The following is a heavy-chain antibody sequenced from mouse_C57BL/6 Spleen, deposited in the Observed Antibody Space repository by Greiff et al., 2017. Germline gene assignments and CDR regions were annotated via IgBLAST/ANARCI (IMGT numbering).Heavy chain of an antibody. CDR3: ARSGRFDY. CDR1: GYTFTSYW. V-gene: IGHV1-64*01. Sequence: VQLQQPGAELVKPGASVKLSCKASGYTFTSYWMHWVKQRPGQGLEWIGMIPPNSGSTNYNEKFKSKATLTVDKSSSPAYMQLSSLTSEDSAVYYCARSGRFDYWGQGTTLTVSS. D-gene: IGHD4-1*01. J-gene: IGHJ2*01. CDR2: IPPNSGST.